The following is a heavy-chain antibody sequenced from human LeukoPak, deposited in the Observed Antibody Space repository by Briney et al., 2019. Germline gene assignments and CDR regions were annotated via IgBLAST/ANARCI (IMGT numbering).Heavy chain of an antibody. Sequence: RSSETLSLTCTVSSASINSSPYFWAWIRQSPGKGLEWIGSFSYSGTTYYNPSLKSRVTISVDTSKSQFSLKLNSVTAADTAVFYCAANSADYNTLGSSYKVWGQGTLVTVSS. V-gene: IGHV4-39*01. J-gene: IGHJ4*02. CDR1: SASINSSPYF. D-gene: IGHD3-10*01. CDR2: FSYSGTT. CDR3: AANSADYNTLGSSYKV.